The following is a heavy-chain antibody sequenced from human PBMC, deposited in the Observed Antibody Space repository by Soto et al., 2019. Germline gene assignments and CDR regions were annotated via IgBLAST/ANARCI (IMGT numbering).Heavy chain of an antibody. Sequence: QVQLVQSGAEVKKPGSSVKVSCKASGGTFSSYAISWVRQAPGQGLEWMGGIIPIFGTANYAQKFQGRVTITAVESTSTTYMELSSLRSEDTAVYYCARVSYYYDSIGYSPSNWYFDLWGRGTLVTVSS. CDR2: IIPIFGTA. V-gene: IGHV1-69*01. J-gene: IGHJ2*01. CDR1: GGTFSSYA. D-gene: IGHD3-22*01. CDR3: ARVSYYYDSIGYSPSNWYFDL.